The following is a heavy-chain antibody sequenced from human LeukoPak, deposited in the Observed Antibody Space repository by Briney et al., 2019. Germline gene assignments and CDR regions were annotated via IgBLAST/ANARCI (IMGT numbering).Heavy chain of an antibody. D-gene: IGHD3-10*01. Sequence: SETLSLTCTVSGGSISSYYWSWIRQPPGKGLEWVGYIYYSGSTNYNPSLKSRVTISVDTSKNQFSLKLSSVTAADTAVYYCARGVYGSGSYYSKFFDYWGQGTLVTVSS. CDR3: ARGVYGSGSYYSKFFDY. CDR1: GGSISSYY. V-gene: IGHV4-59*01. CDR2: IYYSGST. J-gene: IGHJ4*02.